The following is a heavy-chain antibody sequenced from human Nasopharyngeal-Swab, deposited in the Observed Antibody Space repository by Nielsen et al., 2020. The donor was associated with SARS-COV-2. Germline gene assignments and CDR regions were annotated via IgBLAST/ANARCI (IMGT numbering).Heavy chain of an antibody. J-gene: IGHJ6*02. D-gene: IGHD4-23*01. CDR2: MSHDGSNE. CDR1: GFRFSSYG. CDR3: AKFLTVTPVVTYSYGMDV. Sequence: GGSLRLSCAASGFRFSSYGMNWVRQAPGKGLEWVAVMSHDGSNEDYADSVKGRFTISRDNSKNTFYLQMNSLRLEDTAVYYCAKFLTVTPVVTYSYGMDVWGQGTTVTVSS. V-gene: IGHV3-30*18.